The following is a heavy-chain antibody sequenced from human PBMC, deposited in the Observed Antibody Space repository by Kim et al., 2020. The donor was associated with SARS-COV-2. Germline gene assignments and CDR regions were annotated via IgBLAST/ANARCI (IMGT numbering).Heavy chain of an antibody. D-gene: IGHD5-12*01. Sequence: GGSLRLSCAASGFTFSSYAMHWVRQAPGKGLEWVAVISYDGSNKYYADSVKGRFTISRDNSKNTLYLQMNSLRAEDTAVYYCARDGVIVATERYFDYWGQGTLVTVSS. J-gene: IGHJ4*02. CDR2: ISYDGSNK. CDR1: GFTFSSYA. CDR3: ARDGVIVATERYFDY. V-gene: IGHV3-30-3*01.